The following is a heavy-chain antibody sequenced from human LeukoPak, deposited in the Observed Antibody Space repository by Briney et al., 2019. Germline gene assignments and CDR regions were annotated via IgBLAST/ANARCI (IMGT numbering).Heavy chain of an antibody. CDR1: GFTVSSNY. CDR2: IYSGGST. CDR3: ARFQGYYFDY. Sequence: PGGSLRLSCAAPGFTVSSNYMSWVRQAPGKGLEWVSVIYSGGSTYYADSVKGRFTISRHNSKNTLYLQMNSLRAEDTAVYYCARFQGYYFDYWGQGTLVTVSS. J-gene: IGHJ4*02. V-gene: IGHV3-53*04.